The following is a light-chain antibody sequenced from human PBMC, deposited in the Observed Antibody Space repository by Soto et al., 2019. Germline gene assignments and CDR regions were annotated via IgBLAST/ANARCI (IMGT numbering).Light chain of an antibody. CDR3: QQLNSDCYD. J-gene: IGKJ2*01. CDR1: QGISTY. Sequence: DIQLTQSPSFLSASVGDRVTITCWATQGISTYLAWYLHRPGKAPKLLIYGASTLQSGVPSRFSGSVSGTEFTRTISSLQREDFGTYYFQQLNSDCYDFGQGTKRQIK. V-gene: IGKV1-9*01. CDR2: GAS.